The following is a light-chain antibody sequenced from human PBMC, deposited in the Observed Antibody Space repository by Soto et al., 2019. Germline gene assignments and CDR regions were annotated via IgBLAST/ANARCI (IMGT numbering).Light chain of an antibody. Sequence: EFVLTQSPGTLSLSPGERATLSCRASRSVSTFLGWYQQKPGQPPRLLIYDASSRATGVPARFSGSGSETDFTLTISSLEPEDLAVYFCQQRSNWPWSFGQGTKVEIK. V-gene: IGKV3-11*01. CDR1: RSVSTF. CDR2: DAS. CDR3: QQRSNWPWS. J-gene: IGKJ1*01.